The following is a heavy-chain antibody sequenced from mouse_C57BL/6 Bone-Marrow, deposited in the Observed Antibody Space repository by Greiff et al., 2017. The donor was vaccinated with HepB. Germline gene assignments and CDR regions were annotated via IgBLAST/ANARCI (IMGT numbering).Heavy chain of an antibody. CDR3: ARHEEGYYYGSSWFAY. J-gene: IGHJ3*01. V-gene: IGHV1-62-2*01. CDR2: FYPGSGSI. D-gene: IGHD1-1*01. CDR1: GYTFTEYT. Sequence: VQLQQSGAELVKPGASVKLSCKASGYTFTEYTIHWVKQRSGQGLEWIGWFYPGSGSIKYIEKFKDKATLTADKSSSTVYMELSRLTSEDSAVYFCARHEEGYYYGSSWFAYWGQGTLVTVSA.